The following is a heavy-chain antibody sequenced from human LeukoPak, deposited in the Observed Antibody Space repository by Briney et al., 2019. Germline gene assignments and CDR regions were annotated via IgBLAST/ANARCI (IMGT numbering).Heavy chain of an antibody. CDR2: IKNAGIDT. CDR1: GFMFSNYY. D-gene: IGHD3-10*01. V-gene: IGHV3-74*01. CDR3: ARGGYGHNMDV. Sequence: GGSLRLSCVGSGFMFSNYYMYWVRQAPGKGLVWVSRIKNAGIDTIYADSVKGRFTVSRDNAKNTAYLQMSSLRAEDTAVYYCARGGYGHNMDVWGEGTTVTVSS. J-gene: IGHJ6*03.